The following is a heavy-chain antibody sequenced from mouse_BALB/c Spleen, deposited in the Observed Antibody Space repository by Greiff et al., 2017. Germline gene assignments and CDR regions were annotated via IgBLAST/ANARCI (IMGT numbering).Heavy chain of an antibody. CDR2: IWAGGST. Sequence: VKLMESGPGLVAPSQSLSITCTVSGFSLTSYGVHWVRQPPGKGLEWLGVIWAGGSTNYNSALMSRLSISKDNSKSQVFLKMNSLQTDDTAMYYCARDGWAPLDYWGQGTTLTVSS. V-gene: IGHV2-9*02. CDR3: ARDGWAPLDY. CDR1: GFSLTSYG. D-gene: IGHD2-3*01. J-gene: IGHJ2*01.